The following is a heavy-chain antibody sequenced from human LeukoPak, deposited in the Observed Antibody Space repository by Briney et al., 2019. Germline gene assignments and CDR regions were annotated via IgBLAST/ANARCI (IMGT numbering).Heavy chain of an antibody. CDR3: ARDQRYAFDY. CDR2: IRTSTEGANYA. J-gene: IGHJ4*02. Sequence: PGRSLRLSCAASGFTFSSYAMNWVRQAPGKGLEWVSNIRTSTEGANYAIYADSVKGRVTFSRDDAKNTLYLHMHSLRDDDTAVYYCARDQRYAFDYWGQGILVTVSS. V-gene: IGHV3-48*02. D-gene: IGHD3-9*01. CDR1: GFTFSSYA.